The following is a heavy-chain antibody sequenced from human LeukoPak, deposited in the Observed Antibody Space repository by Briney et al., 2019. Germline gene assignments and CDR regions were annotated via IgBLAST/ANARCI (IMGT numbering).Heavy chain of an antibody. J-gene: IGHJ4*02. Sequence: GGSLRLSCAASGFTFSSYAMHWVRQAPGKGLEWVSGISWNSGSIGYADSVKGRFTISRDNAKNSLYLQMNSLRAEDTAVYYYAKVSMVRGVTDKIDYWGQGTLVTVSS. CDR1: GFTFSSYA. CDR2: ISWNSGSI. V-gene: IGHV3-9*01. CDR3: AKVSMVRGVTDKIDY. D-gene: IGHD3-10*01.